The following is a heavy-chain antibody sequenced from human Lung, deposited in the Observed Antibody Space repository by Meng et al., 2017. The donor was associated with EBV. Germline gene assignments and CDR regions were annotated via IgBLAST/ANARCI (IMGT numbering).Heavy chain of an antibody. CDR1: GGTFRSDA. J-gene: IGHJ4*02. CDR3: ASESGRGFTPDY. D-gene: IGHD3-10*01. Sequence: QVQWLQSGAEVKKPGSSVKVSCRTSGGTFRSDAVSWVRQAPGQGLEWMGGLIPMVGAPHYAQKFQGRVTIIADESTSTAYMELSSLTFDDTAVYYCASESGRGFTPDYWGQGTLVTVSS. V-gene: IGHV1-69*01. CDR2: LIPMVGAP.